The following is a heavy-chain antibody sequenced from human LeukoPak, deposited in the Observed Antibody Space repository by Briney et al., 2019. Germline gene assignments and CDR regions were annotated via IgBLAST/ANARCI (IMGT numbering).Heavy chain of an antibody. CDR1: GFTFSVYA. CDR3: AKRLRTGYNYGYPDY. J-gene: IGHJ4*02. V-gene: IGHV3-23*01. D-gene: IGHD5-18*01. Sequence: GGSLRLSRAASGFTFSVYAMSWVPPAPGKGRGCGSSIGVSGGGAHSTHSPRGRFTIYRDNSKDTLFLQMNSLRAEDTAVYYCAKRLRTGYNYGYPDYWGQGTLVTVSS. CDR2: IGVSGGGA.